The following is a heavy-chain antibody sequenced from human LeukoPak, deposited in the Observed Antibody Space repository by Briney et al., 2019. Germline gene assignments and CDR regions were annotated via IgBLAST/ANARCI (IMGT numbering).Heavy chain of an antibody. CDR1: GYSITTGYY. D-gene: IGHD5-24*01. CDR3: ARGGVRDGYNFDAFDI. CDR2: IYHSGST. Sequence: ETLSLTCSVSGYSITTGYYWGWIRQPPGKGLEWIGSIYHSGSTYYNPSLKSRVTISVDTSKNRFSLKLGSMTAADTAVYYCARGGVRDGYNFDAFDIWGQGTLVTVSS. V-gene: IGHV4-38-2*02. J-gene: IGHJ4*02.